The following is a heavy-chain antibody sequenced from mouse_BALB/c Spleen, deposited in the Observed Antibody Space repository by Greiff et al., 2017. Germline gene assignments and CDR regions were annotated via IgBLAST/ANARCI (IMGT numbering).Heavy chain of an antibody. Sequence: QVHVKQSGPELVKPGASVKISCKASGYAFSSSWMNWVKQRPGQGLEWIGRIYPGDGDTNYNGKFKGKATLTADKSSSTAYMQLSSLTSVDSAVYFCARYLYYGSSYPYAMDYWGQGTSVTVSS. J-gene: IGHJ4*01. D-gene: IGHD1-1*01. CDR2: IYPGDGDT. V-gene: IGHV1-82*01. CDR3: ARYLYYGSSYPYAMDY. CDR1: GYAFSSSW.